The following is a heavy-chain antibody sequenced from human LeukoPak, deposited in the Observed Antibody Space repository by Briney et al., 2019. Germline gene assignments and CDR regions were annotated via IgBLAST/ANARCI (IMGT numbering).Heavy chain of an antibody. V-gene: IGHV4-4*07. CDR3: ARDSGTTGEVKLDP. CDR1: GASISSYY. J-gene: IGHJ5*02. CDR2: IYVTGST. Sequence: PSETLSLTCTVSGASISSYYWSWIRQPAGKALEWIGRIYVTGSTTYNPSLESRVTMSLDTSKNHFSLKPRSVTAADTAVYYCARDSGTTGEVKLDPWGQGTLVTVSS. D-gene: IGHD1-7*01.